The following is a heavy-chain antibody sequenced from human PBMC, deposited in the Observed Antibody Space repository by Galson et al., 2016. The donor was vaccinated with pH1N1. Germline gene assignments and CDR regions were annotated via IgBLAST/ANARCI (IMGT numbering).Heavy chain of an antibody. CDR1: GFSITNRGEA. CDR2: VYWDDDK. V-gene: IGHV2-5*02. D-gene: IGHD3-22*01. CDR3: AHLYYYDTSGFYRYFDY. Sequence: PALVKPTQTLTLTCIFSGFSITNRGEAVGWIRQPPGKALEWLALVYWDDDKFYSRSLQSRLTITKDTSKNQVVLRMTNMDPVDTGTYYCAHLYYYDTSGFYRYFDYWGQGILVTASS. J-gene: IGHJ4*02.